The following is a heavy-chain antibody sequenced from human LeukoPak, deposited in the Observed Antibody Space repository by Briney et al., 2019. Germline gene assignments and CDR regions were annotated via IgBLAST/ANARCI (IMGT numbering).Heavy chain of an antibody. D-gene: IGHD3-22*01. Sequence: SETLSLTCAVYGGSFSGYYWSWIRQPPGKGLEWIGEINHSGSTNYNPSLKSRVTISVDTSKNQFSLKLSSVTAADTAVYYCARHVANYYNSSGETRGFDYWGQGTLVTVSS. J-gene: IGHJ4*02. CDR2: INHSGST. V-gene: IGHV4-34*01. CDR1: GGSFSGYY. CDR3: ARHVANYYNSSGETRGFDY.